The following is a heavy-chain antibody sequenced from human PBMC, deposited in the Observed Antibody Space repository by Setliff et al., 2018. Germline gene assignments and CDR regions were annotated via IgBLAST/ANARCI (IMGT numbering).Heavy chain of an antibody. V-gene: IGHV4-34*01. CDR2: INHRGST. J-gene: IGHJ4*02. D-gene: IGHD5-18*01. Sequence: TSETLSLTCAAYGGTFSDYHWTWIRQSPEKGLEWIGEINHRGSTNYNPSLKSRVTISIGTSKNQFSLELRSVTAADTAVYYCARLPPLHTPMALTFDYWGQGILVTVSS. CDR1: GGTFSDYH. CDR3: ARLPPLHTPMALTFDY.